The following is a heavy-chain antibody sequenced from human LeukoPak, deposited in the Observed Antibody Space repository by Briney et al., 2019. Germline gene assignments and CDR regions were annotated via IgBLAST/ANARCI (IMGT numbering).Heavy chain of an antibody. Sequence: ASVKVSCKASGYTFTSYAMNWVRQAPGQGLEWMGWINTNTGNPTYAQGFTGRFVFSLDTSVSTAYLQISSLKAEDTAVYYCAGGGMLRYFDWLSPLAFDIWGQGTMVTVSS. CDR2: INTNTGNP. D-gene: IGHD3-9*01. V-gene: IGHV7-4-1*02. CDR1: GYTFTSYA. J-gene: IGHJ3*02. CDR3: AGGGMLRYFDWLSPLAFDI.